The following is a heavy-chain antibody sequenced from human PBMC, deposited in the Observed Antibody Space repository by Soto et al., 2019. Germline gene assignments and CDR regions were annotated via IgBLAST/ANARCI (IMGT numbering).Heavy chain of an antibody. Sequence: PGGSLRLSCAASGFTFSSYAMSWVRQAPGKGLEWVSAISGSGGSTYYADSVKGRFTISRDNSKNTLYLQMNSLRAEDTAVYYCAKVGTSRDGLYYFDYWGQGTLVTVAS. D-gene: IGHD2-2*01. CDR3: AKVGTSRDGLYYFDY. CDR2: ISGSGGST. CDR1: GFTFSSYA. V-gene: IGHV3-23*01. J-gene: IGHJ4*02.